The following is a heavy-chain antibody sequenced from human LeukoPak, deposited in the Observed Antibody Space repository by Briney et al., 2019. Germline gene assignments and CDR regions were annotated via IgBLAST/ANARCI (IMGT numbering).Heavy chain of an antibody. CDR1: GFTFSSYG. V-gene: IGHV3-30*18. CDR3: AKDWLTLDY. CDR2: ISYDGTNR. Sequence: GGPLRLSCAGSGFTFSSYGMHWVRQAPGKGLEWVAVISYDGTNRYCTDSVKGRFTISRDNSKNMLFLQMNSLRAEDTAVYYCAKDWLTLDYWGQGTLVTVSS. D-gene: IGHD3-16*01. J-gene: IGHJ4*02.